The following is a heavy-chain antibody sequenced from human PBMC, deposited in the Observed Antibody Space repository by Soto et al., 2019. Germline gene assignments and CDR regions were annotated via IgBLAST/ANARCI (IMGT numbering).Heavy chain of an antibody. V-gene: IGHV6-1*01. CDR2: TYYKSKWFN. CDR3: ARGSWDDVSGHYYMDV. Sequence: QVQRQLSGPGLMEPSQTLSLTCAISGDSVSSNSAGWNWVRQTPSRGLEWLGRTYYKSKWFNNYAVSVKSRITINPDTSQKQFSLHLDSVTPEDTAVYFCARGSWDDVSGHYYMDVWGKGTTVTVSS. D-gene: IGHD5-12*01. J-gene: IGHJ6*03. CDR1: GDSVSSNSAG.